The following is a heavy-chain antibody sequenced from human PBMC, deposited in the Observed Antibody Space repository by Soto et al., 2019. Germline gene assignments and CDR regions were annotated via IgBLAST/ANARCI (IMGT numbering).Heavy chain of an antibody. Sequence: VQLLESGGGLVQPGGSLRLSCAASGFTFSSYAMSWVRQAPGKGLEWVAVISYDGSNKYYADSVKGRFTISRDNSKNTLYLQMNSLRAEDTAVYYCAKDPVGAQGRGWFDPWGQGTLVTVSS. CDR2: ISYDGSNK. V-gene: IGHV3-30*18. J-gene: IGHJ5*02. D-gene: IGHD3-16*01. CDR3: AKDPVGAQGRGWFDP. CDR1: GFTFSSYA.